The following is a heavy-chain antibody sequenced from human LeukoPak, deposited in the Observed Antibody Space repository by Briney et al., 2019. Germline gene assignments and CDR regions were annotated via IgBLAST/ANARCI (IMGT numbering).Heavy chain of an antibody. CDR2: ISSSSSII. V-gene: IGHV3-48*02. Sequence: PGGSLRLSCAASGFTFSSYTMNWVRQAPGKGLEWVSYISSSSSIIYYADSVKGQFTISRDNAKNSLYLQMNSLRDEDTAVYYCAREGSDSSGPYLYFDLWGRGTLVTVSS. J-gene: IGHJ2*01. CDR1: GFTFSSYT. CDR3: AREGSDSSGPYLYFDL. D-gene: IGHD3-22*01.